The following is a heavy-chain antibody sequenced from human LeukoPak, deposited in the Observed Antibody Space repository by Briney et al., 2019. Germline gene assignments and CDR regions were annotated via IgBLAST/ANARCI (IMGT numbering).Heavy chain of an antibody. D-gene: IGHD3-22*01. CDR2: INPNSGGT. Sequence: ASVKVSCKASGYTFTAYYMHWVRQAPGQGLEWMGRINPNSGGTNYAQKFQGRVTMTRDTSISTAYMELRSLRSDDTAVYYCARGKSTMIVVVPVDYWGQGTLVTVSS. J-gene: IGHJ4*02. CDR1: GYTFTAYY. V-gene: IGHV1-2*06. CDR3: ARGKSTMIVVVPVDY.